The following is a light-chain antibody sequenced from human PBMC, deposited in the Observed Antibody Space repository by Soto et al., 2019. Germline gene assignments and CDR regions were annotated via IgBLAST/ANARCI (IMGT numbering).Light chain of an antibody. CDR3: QQSYSTPT. Sequence: DIQMTQSPSSLSASVGDRVTITCRASQSIGDNLNWYQQKPGTAPNLLIYAASSLQSGVPSRFSGSGSGTDFTLTITNLQPEDFATYYCQQSYSTPTFGQGTRLEIK. CDR2: AAS. J-gene: IGKJ5*01. V-gene: IGKV1-39*01. CDR1: QSIGDN.